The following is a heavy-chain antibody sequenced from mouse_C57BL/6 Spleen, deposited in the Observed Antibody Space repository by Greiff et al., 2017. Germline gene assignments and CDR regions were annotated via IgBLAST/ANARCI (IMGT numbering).Heavy chain of an antibody. CDR1: GYAFSSSW. V-gene: IGHV1-82*01. CDR2: IYPGDGDT. CDR3: ARRHGGY. D-gene: IGHD6-1*01. Sequence: LQESGPELVKPGASVKISCKASGYAFSSSWMNWVKQRPGKGLEWIGRIYPGDGDTNYNGKFKGKATLTADKSSSTAYMQLSSLTSEDSAVYFCARRHGGYWGQGTTLTVSS. J-gene: IGHJ2*01.